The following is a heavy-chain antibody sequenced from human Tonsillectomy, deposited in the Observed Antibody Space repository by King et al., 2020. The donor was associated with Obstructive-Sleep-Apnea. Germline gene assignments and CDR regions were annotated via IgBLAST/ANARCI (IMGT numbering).Heavy chain of an antibody. CDR1: GFTFSSYA. CDR2: ISYDGSNK. J-gene: IGHJ4*02. CDR3: ASDFKCSFGWDFDY. Sequence: VQLVQSGGGVVQPGRSLRLSCAASGFTFSSYAMHWVRQAPGKGLEWVAVISYDGSNKYYADSVKGRFTISRDNSEDTVYVQMSGLRAEDTAVYYCASDFKCSFGWDFDYWGQGTLVTVSS. V-gene: IGHV3-30*04. D-gene: IGHD6-19*01.